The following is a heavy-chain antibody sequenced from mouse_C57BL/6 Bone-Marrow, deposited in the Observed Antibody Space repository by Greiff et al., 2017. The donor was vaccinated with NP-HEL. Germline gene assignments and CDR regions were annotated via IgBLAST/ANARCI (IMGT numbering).Heavy chain of an antibody. CDR1: GYTFTSYG. CDR3: ARPRRWFAY. CDR2: IYPRSGNT. V-gene: IGHV1-81*01. J-gene: IGHJ3*01. Sequence: VQLQQSGAELARPGASVKLSCKASGYTFTSYGISWVKQRTGQGLEWIGEIYPRSGNTYYNEKFKGKATLTADKSSCTAYMELRSLTSEDSAVYFCARPRRWFAYWGQGTLVTVSA.